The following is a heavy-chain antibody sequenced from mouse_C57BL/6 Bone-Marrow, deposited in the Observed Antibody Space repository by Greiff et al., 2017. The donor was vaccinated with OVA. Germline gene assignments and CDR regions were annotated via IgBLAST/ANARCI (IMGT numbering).Heavy chain of an antibody. J-gene: IGHJ3*01. CDR2: INPNNGGT. Sequence: EVQLQQSGPELVKPGASVKISCKASGYTFTDYYMNWVKQSHGKSLEWIGDINPNNGGTSYNQKFKGKATLTVDKSSSTAYMELRSLTSEDSAVYCYSKLVGGFAGWGQGAMVTVAA. D-gene: IGHD1-3*01. CDR3: SKLVGGFAG. V-gene: IGHV1-26*01. CDR1: GYTFTDYY.